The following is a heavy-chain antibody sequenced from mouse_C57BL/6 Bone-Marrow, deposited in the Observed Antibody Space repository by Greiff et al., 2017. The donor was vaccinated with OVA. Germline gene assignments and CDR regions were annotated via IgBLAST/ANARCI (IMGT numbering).Heavy chain of an antibody. Sequence: EVKVEESGGGLVQPGGSLKLSCAASGFTFSDYYMYWVRQTPEKRLEWVAYISNGGGSTYYPDTVKGRFTISRDNAKNTLYLQLSRLKSEDTAMYYCARHVCYYGSSYAMDYWGQGTSVTVSS. V-gene: IGHV5-12*01. J-gene: IGHJ4*01. CDR3: ARHVCYYGSSYAMDY. CDR1: GFTFSDYY. D-gene: IGHD1-1*01. CDR2: ISNGGGST.